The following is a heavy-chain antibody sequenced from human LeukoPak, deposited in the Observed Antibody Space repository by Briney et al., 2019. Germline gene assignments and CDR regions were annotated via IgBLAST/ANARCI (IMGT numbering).Heavy chain of an antibody. Sequence: SETLSLTCTGSGGSISSYYWSWIRQPPGKGLEWIGYIYYSGSTNYNPSLKSRVTISVDTSKNQFSLKLSSVTAADTAVYYCARVTGQVSDAFDIWGQGTMVTVSS. V-gene: IGHV4-59*01. CDR3: ARVTGQVSDAFDI. CDR2: IYYSGST. D-gene: IGHD1-14*01. CDR1: GGSISSYY. J-gene: IGHJ3*02.